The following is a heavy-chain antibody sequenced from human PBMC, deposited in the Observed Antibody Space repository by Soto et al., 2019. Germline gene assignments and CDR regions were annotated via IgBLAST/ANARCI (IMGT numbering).Heavy chain of an antibody. CDR3: AKGGLVLWFGEAPDAFDI. CDR2: ISGSGGST. CDR1: GFTFSSYA. Sequence: GGSLRLSCAASGFTFSSYAMSWVRQAPGKGLEWVSAISGSGGSTYYADSVKGRFTISRDNSKNKLYLQMNSLRAEDTAVYYCAKGGLVLWFGEAPDAFDIWGQGTMVTVS. J-gene: IGHJ3*02. D-gene: IGHD3-10*01. V-gene: IGHV3-23*01.